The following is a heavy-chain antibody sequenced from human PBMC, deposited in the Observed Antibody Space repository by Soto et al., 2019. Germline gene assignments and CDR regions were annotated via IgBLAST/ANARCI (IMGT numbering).Heavy chain of an antibody. Sequence: PSETLSLTCAVSGYSISSGYYLGWIRQPPGKGLEWIGSIYHSGSTYYNPSLKSRVTISVDTSKNQFSLKLSSVTAADTAVYFCARDRNIAVATSRHDYWGPGTMGTVYS. CDR2: IYHSGST. CDR3: ARDRNIAVATSRHDY. D-gene: IGHD6-19*01. V-gene: IGHV4-38-2*02. CDR1: GYSISSGYY. J-gene: IGHJ4*02.